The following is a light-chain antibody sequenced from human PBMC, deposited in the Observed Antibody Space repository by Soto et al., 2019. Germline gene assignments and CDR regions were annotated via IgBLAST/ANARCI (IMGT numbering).Light chain of an antibody. Sequence: QSALTQPPSASGSPGQSVTISCPGTSSDVGGYNYVSWYQRHPAKAPKLIIYEVTKRPSGVPDRFSGSKSGNTASLTVSGLQAEDESDYYCSSYAASSNLVFGGGTQLTVL. CDR3: SSYAASSNLV. J-gene: IGLJ2*01. CDR2: EVT. CDR1: SSDVGGYNY. V-gene: IGLV2-8*01.